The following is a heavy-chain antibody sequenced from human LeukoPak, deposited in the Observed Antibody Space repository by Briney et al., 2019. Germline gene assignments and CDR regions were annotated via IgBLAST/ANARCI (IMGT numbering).Heavy chain of an antibody. CDR2: ISSSGSTI. Sequence: GGSLRLSCAASGFTFSSYEMNWVRQAPGKGLEWVSYISSSGSTIYYADSVKGRFTISGDNAKNSLYLQMNSLRAEDTALYYCAKGRDKYQLLSKNWFDPWGQGTLVTVSS. J-gene: IGHJ5*02. D-gene: IGHD2-2*01. CDR1: GFTFSSYE. V-gene: IGHV3-48*03. CDR3: AKGRDKYQLLSKNWFDP.